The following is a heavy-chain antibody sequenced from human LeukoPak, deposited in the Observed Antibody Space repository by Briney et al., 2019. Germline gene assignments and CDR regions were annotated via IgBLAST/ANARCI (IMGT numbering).Heavy chain of an antibody. J-gene: IGHJ6*02. CDR2: IYYSGST. D-gene: IGHD6-19*01. CDR1: GGSISSYY. V-gene: IGHV4-59*01. CDR3: ARLYSGGWPLECMDV. Sequence: SETLSLTCTVSGGSISSYYWSWIRQPPGKGLEWIGYIYYSGSTNCNPSLKSRVTISVDTSKNQFSLKLSSVTAADTAVYYCARLYSGGWPLECMDVWGQGTTVTVSS.